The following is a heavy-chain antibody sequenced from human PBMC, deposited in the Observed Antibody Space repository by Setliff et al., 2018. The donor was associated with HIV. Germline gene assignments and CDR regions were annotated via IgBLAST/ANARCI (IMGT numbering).Heavy chain of an antibody. D-gene: IGHD4-17*01. CDR1: GYTFTSYA. J-gene: IGHJ4*02. CDR3: AKHPSGWYGDYFFDY. CDR2: ISAYSGNT. Sequence: ASVKVSCKASGYTFTSYAISWVRRAPGQGLEWMGWISAYSGNTHYAQRLQGRVTMTTDTSTSTAYMDLRSLRSDDMAVYYCAKHPSGWYGDYFFDYWGQGTLVTVSS. V-gene: IGHV1-18*03.